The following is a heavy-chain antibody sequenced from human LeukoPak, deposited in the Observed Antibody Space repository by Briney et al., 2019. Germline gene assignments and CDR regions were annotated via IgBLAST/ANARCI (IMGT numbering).Heavy chain of an antibody. V-gene: IGHV1-18*01. CDR1: GYTFTSYG. J-gene: IGHJ5*02. Sequence: ASVKVSCTASGYTFTSYGISWVRQAPGQGFEWMGWISAYNGDTNYAQKLQGRVTMTTDTSTSTAYMELSSLRSEDTAVYYCARGNTRRPLDPWGQGTLVTVSS. D-gene: IGHD1/OR15-1a*01. CDR3: ARGNTRRPLDP. CDR2: ISAYNGDT.